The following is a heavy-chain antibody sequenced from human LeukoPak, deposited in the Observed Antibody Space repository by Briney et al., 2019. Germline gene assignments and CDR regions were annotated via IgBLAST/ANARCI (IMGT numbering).Heavy chain of an antibody. D-gene: IGHD6-19*01. CDR3: ARDSAVAGTRYGIDV. Sequence: GGSLRLSCAASGFTFSSYWMSWVRQAPGKGLEWVANIKQDGSEKYYVDSVKGRFTISRDNAKNSLYLQMNSLRAEDTAVYYCARDSAVAGTRYGIDVWGQGTTVTVSS. CDR2: IKQDGSEK. J-gene: IGHJ6*02. CDR1: GFTFSSYW. V-gene: IGHV3-7*03.